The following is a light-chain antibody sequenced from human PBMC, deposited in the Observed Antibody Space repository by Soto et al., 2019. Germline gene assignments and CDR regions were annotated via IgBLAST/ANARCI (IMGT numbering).Light chain of an antibody. CDR1: QNIDNY. V-gene: IGKV1-39*01. J-gene: IGKJ1*01. CDR2: AAS. Sequence: IQMTQSPSSLSASIGDRVTVTCRASQNIDNYLNWYQQKPGQAPKLLIYAASSLQSGVPSRFSGSGSGTDFTLTISSLQPEDFAIYYCQQSDSIPWTFGQGTNVEV. CDR3: QQSDSIPWT.